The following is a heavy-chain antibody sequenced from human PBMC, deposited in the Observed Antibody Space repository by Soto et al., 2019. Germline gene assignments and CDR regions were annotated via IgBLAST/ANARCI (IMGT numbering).Heavy chain of an antibody. V-gene: IGHV3-30-3*01. CDR3: ARGPIYYYYYYGMDV. CDR1: GFTFSSYA. D-gene: IGHD3-9*01. J-gene: IGHJ6*02. CDR2: ISYDGSNK. Sequence: QVQLVESGGGVVQPGRSLRLSCAASGFTFSSYAMHWVRQAPGKGLEWVAVISYDGSNKYYADSVKGRFTISRDNSKNTLYLQMNSLRAEDKAVYYCARGPIYYYYYYGMDVWCQGTTVTVSS.